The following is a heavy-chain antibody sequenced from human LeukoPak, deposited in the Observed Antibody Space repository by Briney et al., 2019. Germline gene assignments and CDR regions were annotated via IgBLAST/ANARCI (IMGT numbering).Heavy chain of an antibody. CDR2: IYYSGST. CDR1: GGSIISGDYY. J-gene: IGHJ4*02. CDR3: AREVIVGGYFDY. V-gene: IGHV4-30-4*01. D-gene: IGHD3-16*01. Sequence: SETLSLTCTVSGGSIISGDYYWTWIRQPPGKGLEWIGYIYYSGSTDYNPSLKSRVTISVSVDTSKNEFSLKVNSVTAADTAAYYCAREVIVGGYFDYWGQGTLVTVSS.